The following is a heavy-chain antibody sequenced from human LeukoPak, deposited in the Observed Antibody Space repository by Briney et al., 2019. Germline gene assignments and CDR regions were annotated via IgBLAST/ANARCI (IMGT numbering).Heavy chain of an antibody. J-gene: IGHJ4*02. Sequence: GASVKVSCKASGYTFTSYTIHWVRQAPGQRLEWMGWINADNGNTKYSQEFQGRVTITRDTSASTAYMELSNLKSQDMAVYYCARDGVSEYYDILTGDDYWGQGTLVTVSS. D-gene: IGHD3-9*01. CDR1: GYTFTSYT. V-gene: IGHV1-3*03. CDR3: ARDGVSEYYDILTGDDY. CDR2: INADNGNT.